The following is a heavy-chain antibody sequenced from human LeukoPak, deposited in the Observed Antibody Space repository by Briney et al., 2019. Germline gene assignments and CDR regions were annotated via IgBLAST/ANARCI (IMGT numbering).Heavy chain of an antibody. V-gene: IGHV4-34*01. CDR3: ARHYYGSGPFDY. D-gene: IGHD3-10*01. J-gene: IGHJ4*02. CDR1: GGSFSNYY. Sequence: SETLSLTCAVYGGSFSNYYWSWIRQPPGKGLEWIGEINHSGSTYYNVSLESRVSISLDTSKNQFSLKLSSLTAADTAVYYCARHYYGSGPFDYWGQGTLVTVSS. CDR2: INHSGST.